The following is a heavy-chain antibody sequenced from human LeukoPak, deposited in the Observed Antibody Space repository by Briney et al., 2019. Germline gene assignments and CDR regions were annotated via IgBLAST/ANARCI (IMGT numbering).Heavy chain of an antibody. Sequence: LGESLKISCKGSGYRFTNYWISWVRQMPGKGLEWMGRIDPSDSYINYSPSFQGHVTISADKSISTAYLQWSSLKASDTAMYYCARVRVTTSLYYYYGLDVWGQGTAVTVSS. J-gene: IGHJ6*02. CDR1: GYRFTNYW. CDR2: IDPSDSYI. CDR3: ARVRVTTSLYYYYGLDV. D-gene: IGHD4-17*01. V-gene: IGHV5-10-1*01.